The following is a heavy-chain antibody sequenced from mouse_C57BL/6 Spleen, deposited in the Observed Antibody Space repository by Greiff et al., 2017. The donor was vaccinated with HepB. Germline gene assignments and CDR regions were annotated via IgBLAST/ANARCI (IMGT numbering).Heavy chain of an antibody. CDR3: ARPGTSYFDY. J-gene: IGHJ2*01. Sequence: EVKLVESGGGLVKPGGSLKLSCAASGFTFSDYGMHWVRQAPEKGLEWVAYISSGSSTIYYADTVKGRFTISRDNAKNTLFLQMTSLRSEDTAMYYCARPGTSYFDYWGQGTTLTVSS. D-gene: IGHD4-1*01. CDR1: GFTFSDYG. CDR2: ISSGSSTI. V-gene: IGHV5-17*01.